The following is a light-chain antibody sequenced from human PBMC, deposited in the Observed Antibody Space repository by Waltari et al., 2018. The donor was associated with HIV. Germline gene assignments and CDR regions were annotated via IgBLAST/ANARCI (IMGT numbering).Light chain of an antibody. Sequence: EIVLTQSPGTLCLSPGERTTLSCRASQSISSSSFAWYQQKPGQAPRLLIYGASSRATGIPDRFSGSGSATDFNLTISRLEPEDFAVYYCQQYGSSPKTFGQGTKVEIK. J-gene: IGKJ1*01. CDR2: GAS. V-gene: IGKV3-20*01. CDR1: QSISSSS. CDR3: QQYGSSPKT.